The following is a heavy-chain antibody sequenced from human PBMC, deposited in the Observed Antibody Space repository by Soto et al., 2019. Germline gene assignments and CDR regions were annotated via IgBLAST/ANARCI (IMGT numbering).Heavy chain of an antibody. J-gene: IGHJ4*02. CDR3: AKDWGLHSSSWSLVFDY. Sequence: QVQLVESGGGVVQPGRSLRLSCAASGFTFSSYGMHWVRQAPGKGLEWVAVISYDGSNKYYADSVKGRFTISRDNSKNTLYLQMTSLRAEDTAVYYCAKDWGLHSSSWSLVFDYWGQGTLVTVSS. CDR1: GFTFSSYG. V-gene: IGHV3-30*18. CDR2: ISYDGSNK. D-gene: IGHD6-13*01.